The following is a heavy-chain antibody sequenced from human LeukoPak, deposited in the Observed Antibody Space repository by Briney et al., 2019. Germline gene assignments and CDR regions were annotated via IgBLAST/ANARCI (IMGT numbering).Heavy chain of an antibody. J-gene: IGHJ4*02. CDR1: GGSFSGYY. V-gene: IGHV4-34*01. CDR3: ARRRGWSPFDY. CDR2: INHSGST. D-gene: IGHD6-19*01. Sequence: SETLSLTCAVYGGSFSGYYWSWIRQPPGKGLEWIGEINHSGSTNYNPSLKSRVTISVDTSKNQFSLKLSSVTAADTAVYYCARRRGWSPFDYWGQGTLVTVSS.